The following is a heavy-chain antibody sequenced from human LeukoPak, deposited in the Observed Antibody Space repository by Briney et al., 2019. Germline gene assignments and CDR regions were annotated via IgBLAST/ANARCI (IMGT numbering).Heavy chain of an antibody. V-gene: IGHV1-2*02. CDR2: INPNSGGT. D-gene: IGHD3-9*01. CDR3: ARTYDILTGYSYFDY. CDR1: GYTFTGYY. Sequence: GASVKVSCKASGYTFTGYYMHWVRQAPGQGLEWMGWINPNSGGTSYAQKFQGRVTMTRDTSISTAYMELSRLRSDDTAVYYCARTYDILTGYSYFDYWGQGTLVTVSS. J-gene: IGHJ4*02.